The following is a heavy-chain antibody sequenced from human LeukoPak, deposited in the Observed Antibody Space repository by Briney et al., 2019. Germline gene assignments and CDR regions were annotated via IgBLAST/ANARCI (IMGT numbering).Heavy chain of an antibody. CDR2: ISAYNGNT. J-gene: IGHJ4*02. Sequence: ASVRVSCKASGYTFTSYGISWVRQAPGQGLEWMGWISAYNGNTNYAQKPQGRVTMTTDTSTSTAYMELRSLRSDDTAVYYCARDAAVAGTLDYWGQGTLVTVSS. CDR1: GYTFTSYG. D-gene: IGHD6-13*01. V-gene: IGHV1-18*01. CDR3: ARDAAVAGTLDY.